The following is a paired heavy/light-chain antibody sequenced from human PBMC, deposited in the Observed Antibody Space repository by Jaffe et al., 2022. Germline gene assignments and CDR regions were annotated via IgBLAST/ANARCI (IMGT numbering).Light chain of an antibody. J-gene: IGLJ1*01. Sequence: QAVLTQPASLSASPGASASLTCTLRSGINVGTYRIYWYQQKPGSPPQFLLRYKSDSDKQQGSGVPSRFSGSKDASANAGILLISGLQSEDEADYYCMTWHSNAYVFGTGTKVTVL. CDR3: MTWHSNAYV. V-gene: IGLV5-45*01. CDR2: YKSDSDK. CDR1: SGINVGTYR.
Heavy chain of an antibody. CDR1: GFTFDGYA. D-gene: IGHD3-3*01. CDR3: AKAFSYDFWSGLNY. Sequence: EVQLVESGGGLVQPGRSLRLSCAASGFTFDGYAMHWVRQPPGKGLEWVSSINWKSDSVGYADSVKGRFTISRDNAKNSLYLQMSSLRTEDTAFYYCAKAFSYDFWSGLNYWGQGTLVTVSS. V-gene: IGHV3-9*01. CDR2: INWKSDSV. J-gene: IGHJ4*02.